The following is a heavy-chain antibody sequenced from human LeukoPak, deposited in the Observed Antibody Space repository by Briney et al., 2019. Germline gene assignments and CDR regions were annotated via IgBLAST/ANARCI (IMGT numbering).Heavy chain of an antibody. J-gene: IGHJ4*02. V-gene: IGHV4-4*07. CDR3: AREGATTRPLDY. CDR1: GDSISSYY. CDR2: IYTSGST. Sequence: SETLSVTCSVSGDSISSYYWTWMRQPGGKGLEWIGRIYTSGSTNYSPSLKSRVTMSVDTSKNQFFLNLTSVTAADTAVYYCAREGATTRPLDYWGQGTLVTVSS. D-gene: IGHD4-17*01.